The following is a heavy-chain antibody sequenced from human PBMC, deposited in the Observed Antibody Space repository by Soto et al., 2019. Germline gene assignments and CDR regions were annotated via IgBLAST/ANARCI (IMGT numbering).Heavy chain of an antibody. D-gene: IGHD3-3*01. J-gene: IGHJ6*02. V-gene: IGHV1-18*01. CDR3: ARGESGGDDFRRGYRNPYDDYGMDV. CDR1: GYPFTSYG. CDR2: ISAYNGNT. Sequence: EASVKGSCTASGYPFTSYGISWVRQAPGQGLEWMGWISAYNGNTNYAQKLQGRVTMTTDTSTSTAYMELRSLRSDDTAVYYCARGESGGDDFRRGYRNPYDDYGMDVWGQGTTVTVSS.